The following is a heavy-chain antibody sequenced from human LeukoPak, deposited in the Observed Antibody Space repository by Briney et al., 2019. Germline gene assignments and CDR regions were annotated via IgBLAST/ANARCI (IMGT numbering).Heavy chain of an antibody. CDR2: IIPIFGTA. CDR3: ARELDTAMVN. CDR1: GGTFSSYA. Sequence: GSSVKVSCKASGGTFSSYAISWVRQAPGQGLEWMGGIIPIFGTANYAQKLQGRVTMTTDTSTSTAYMELRSLRSDDTAVYYCARELDTAMVNWGQGTLVTVSS. V-gene: IGHV1-69*05. J-gene: IGHJ4*02. D-gene: IGHD5-18*01.